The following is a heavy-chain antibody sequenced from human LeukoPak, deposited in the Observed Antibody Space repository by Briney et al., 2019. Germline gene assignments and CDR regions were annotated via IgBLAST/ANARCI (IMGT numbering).Heavy chain of an antibody. CDR3: ASYGSGSYPFDY. CDR1: GFTFSSYA. V-gene: IGHV3-23*01. J-gene: IGHJ4*02. D-gene: IGHD3-10*01. Sequence: QPGGSLRLSCAASGFTFSSYAMSWVRQAPRKGLEWVSAISGSGGSTYYADSVKGRFTISRDNSKNTLYLQMNSLRAEDTAVYYCASYGSGSYPFDYWGQGTLVTVSS. CDR2: ISGSGGST.